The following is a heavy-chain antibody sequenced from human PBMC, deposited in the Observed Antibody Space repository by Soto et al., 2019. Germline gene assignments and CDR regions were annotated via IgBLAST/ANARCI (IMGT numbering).Heavy chain of an antibody. CDR3: AKDRPYSSSWYGNAFDI. J-gene: IGHJ3*02. Sequence: QVQLVESGGGVVQPGRSLRLSCAASGFTFSSYGMHWVRQAPGKGLEWVAVISYDGSNKYYADSVKGRFTISRDNSKNTHYLQMNSPRAEDTAVYYCAKDRPYSSSWYGNAFDIWGQGTMVTVSS. V-gene: IGHV3-30*18. CDR1: GFTFSSYG. D-gene: IGHD6-13*01. CDR2: ISYDGSNK.